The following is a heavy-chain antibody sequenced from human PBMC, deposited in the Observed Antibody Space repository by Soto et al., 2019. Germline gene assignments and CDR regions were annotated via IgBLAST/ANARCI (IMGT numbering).Heavy chain of an antibody. D-gene: IGHD3-3*02. CDR2: INAGSGNT. V-gene: IGHV1-3*01. CDR1: GLRFSSYG. Sequence: QVQLVESGGGVVQPGGSLRLSCAASGLRFSSYGIHWVRQAPGQSLEWMGWINAGSGNTKYSQNFQGRVSITRDTSASTVYMELTGLTSEDTAVYYCARDTETLGPRANDALDIRGQGTMVTVSS. CDR3: ARDTETLGPRANDALDI. J-gene: IGHJ3*02.